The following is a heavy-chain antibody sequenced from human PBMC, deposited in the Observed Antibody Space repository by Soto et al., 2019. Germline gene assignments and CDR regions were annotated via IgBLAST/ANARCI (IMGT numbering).Heavy chain of an antibody. CDR3: ARSMKTGKNFDY. D-gene: IGHD7-27*01. J-gene: IGHJ4*02. V-gene: IGHV3-11*03. Sequence: PGGSLRLSCAASGFTFSDYYMSWIRQAPGKGLEWLSYISGSNTYTDYADSVKGRFTISRDNAKNSLYLQMNSLRADDTAVYYCARSMKTGKNFDYWGQGTLVTVSS. CDR1: GFTFSDYY. CDR2: ISGSNTYT.